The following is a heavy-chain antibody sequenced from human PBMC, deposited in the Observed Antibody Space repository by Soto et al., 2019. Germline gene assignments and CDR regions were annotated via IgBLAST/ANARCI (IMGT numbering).Heavy chain of an antibody. V-gene: IGHV1-69*13. CDR1: GGTFSSYA. J-gene: IGHJ4*02. CDR2: IIPIFGTA. CDR3: ASPRGREGELSFFDY. D-gene: IGHD3-16*02. Sequence: SVKVSCKASGGTFSSYAISWVRQAPGQGLEWMGGIIPIFGTANYAQKFQCRVTITADESTSTAYMELSSLRSEDTAVYYCASPRGREGELSFFDYWGQGTLVTVSS.